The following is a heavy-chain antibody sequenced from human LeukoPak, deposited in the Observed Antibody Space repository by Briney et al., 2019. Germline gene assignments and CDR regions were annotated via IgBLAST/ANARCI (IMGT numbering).Heavy chain of an antibody. CDR2: ISSSSSYI. D-gene: IGHD6-19*01. V-gene: IGHV3-21*01. CDR3: ARGQGSAAVAGDFDY. CDR1: AFTFSTYS. J-gene: IGHJ4*02. Sequence: GGSLRLSSAASAFTFSTYSMNWVRQAPGKGLEWVSSISSSSSYIYYADSVKGRFTISRDNAKNSLYLRVNSLRAEDTAVYYCARGQGSAAVAGDFDYWGQGTLVTVSS.